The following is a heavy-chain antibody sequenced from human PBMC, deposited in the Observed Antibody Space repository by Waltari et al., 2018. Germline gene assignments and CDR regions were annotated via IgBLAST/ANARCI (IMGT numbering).Heavy chain of an antibody. J-gene: IGHJ4*02. V-gene: IGHV4-59*01. CDR2: IYYSGST. CDR3: ARVSAAGGTRLFDY. Sequence: GPGLVKPSETLSLTCTVSGGSISSYYWSWIRQPPGKGLEWIGYIYYSGSTNYNPPLKSRVTISVDTSKNQFSLILHSVTAADTAVYYCARVSAAGGTRLFDYWGQGTLVTVSS. CDR1: GGSISSYY. D-gene: IGHD2-15*01.